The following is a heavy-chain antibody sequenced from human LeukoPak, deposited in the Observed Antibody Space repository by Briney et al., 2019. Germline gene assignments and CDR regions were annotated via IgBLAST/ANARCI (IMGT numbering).Heavy chain of an antibody. CDR1: GFTFSGHW. V-gene: IGHV3-74*03. CDR3: AKGITPPNYFDY. Sequence: GGSLRLSCTASGFTFSGHWMHWVRQAPGKGLVWVSRINTDGSNTTYADSVKGRFTISRDNAKNTLYLKMSSLRVEDTAVYYCAKGITPPNYFDYWGQGTLVTVSS. D-gene: IGHD2-15*01. CDR2: INTDGSNT. J-gene: IGHJ4*02.